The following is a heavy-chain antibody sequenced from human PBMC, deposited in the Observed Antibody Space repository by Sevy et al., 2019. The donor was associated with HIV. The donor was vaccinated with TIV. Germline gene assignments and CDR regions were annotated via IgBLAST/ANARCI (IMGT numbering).Heavy chain of an antibody. CDR1: GFTFSSYG. Sequence: GGSLRLSCAASGFTFSSYGMHWVRQAPGKGLEWVAVIWYDGSNKYYADSVKGRFTISRDNSKNTLYLQMNSLRAEDTAVYYCARVGYYYDSSGYHLLGYYGMDVWGQGTTVTVS. CDR2: IWYDGSNK. D-gene: IGHD3-22*01. CDR3: ARVGYYYDSSGYHLLGYYGMDV. J-gene: IGHJ6*02. V-gene: IGHV3-33*01.